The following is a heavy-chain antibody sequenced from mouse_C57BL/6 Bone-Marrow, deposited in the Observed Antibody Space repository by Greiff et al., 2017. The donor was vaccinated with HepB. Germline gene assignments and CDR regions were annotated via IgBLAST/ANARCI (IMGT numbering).Heavy chain of an antibody. Sequence: VQLQQSGPVLVKPGASVKMSCKASGYTFTDYYMNWVKQSHGKSLEWIGVINPYNGGTSYNQKFKGKATLTVDKSSSTAYMELNSLTSEDSAVYYCARSYYSNYAWGQGTTLTVSS. CDR2: INPYNGGT. V-gene: IGHV1-19*01. CDR3: ARSYYSNYA. J-gene: IGHJ2*01. D-gene: IGHD2-5*01. CDR1: GYTFTDYY.